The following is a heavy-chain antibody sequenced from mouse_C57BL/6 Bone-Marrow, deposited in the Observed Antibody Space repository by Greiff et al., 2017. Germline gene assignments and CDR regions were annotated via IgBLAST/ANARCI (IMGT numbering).Heavy chain of an antibody. CDR1: GFTFSDAW. D-gene: IGHD2-4*01. CDR2: IRNKANNHAT. CDR3: TRADDYDGWYFDY. J-gene: IGHJ2*01. Sequence: EVKLVESGGGLVQPGGSMKLSCAASGFTFSDAWMDWVRQSPEKGLEWVAEIRNKANNHATYYAESVKGRFTISRDDSKSSVYLQMNSLRAEDTGIYYCTRADDYDGWYFDYWGQGTTLTVSS. V-gene: IGHV6-6*01.